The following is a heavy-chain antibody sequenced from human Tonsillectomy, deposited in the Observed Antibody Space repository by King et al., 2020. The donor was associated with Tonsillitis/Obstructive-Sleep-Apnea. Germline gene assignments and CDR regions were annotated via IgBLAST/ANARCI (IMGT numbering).Heavy chain of an antibody. J-gene: IGHJ4*02. CDR2: ISAYNGNT. CDR1: GYTFTSYG. V-gene: IGHV1-18*01. D-gene: IGHD6-13*01. CDR3: ARDPAGEQQTPLRY. Sequence: QLVQSGDEVKKPGASVKVSCKASGYTFTSYGISWVRQAPGQGLEWMGWISAYNGNTNYAQKLQGRVTMTTDTSTSTAYMELRSLRSDDTAVYYCARDPAGEQQTPLRYWGQGTLVTVSS.